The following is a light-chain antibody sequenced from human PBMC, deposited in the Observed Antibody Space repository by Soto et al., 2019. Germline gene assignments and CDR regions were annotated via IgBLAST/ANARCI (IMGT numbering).Light chain of an antibody. Sequence: DIQMTKSPSTLSASVGYRVTITCRASQSISSWLAWYQQKPGKAPKLLIYKASSLESGVPSRFSGSGSGTEFTLTISSLQPDDFATYYCQQYNSYSEAFGQGTTGDI. CDR3: QQYNSYSEA. CDR1: QSISSW. CDR2: KAS. V-gene: IGKV1-5*03. J-gene: IGKJ1*01.